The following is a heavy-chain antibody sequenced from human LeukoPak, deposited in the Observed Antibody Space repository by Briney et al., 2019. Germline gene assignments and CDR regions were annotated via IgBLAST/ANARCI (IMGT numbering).Heavy chain of an antibody. J-gene: IGHJ4*02. CDR1: GGSISSSSYY. CDR2: MYSSGRT. CDR3: ARSGSGYLRYYFDY. V-gene: IGHV4-39*07. D-gene: IGHD5-12*01. Sequence: SETLSLTCSVSGGSISSSSYYWGWIRQPPGKGLEWIGSMYSSGRTYHNPSLKSRVTISVDTSKNQFSLKLSSVTAADTAVYYCARSGSGYLRYYFDYWGQGTLVTVSS.